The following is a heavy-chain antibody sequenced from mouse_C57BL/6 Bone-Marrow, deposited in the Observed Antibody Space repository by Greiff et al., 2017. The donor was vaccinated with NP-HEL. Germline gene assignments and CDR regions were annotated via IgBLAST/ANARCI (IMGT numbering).Heavy chain of an antibody. Sequence: EVQLQESGGGLVKPGGSLKLSCAASGFTFSDYGMHWVRQAPEKGLEWVAYISSGSSTIYYADTVKGRFTISRDNAKNTLFLQMTSLRSEDTAMYYCAREVYWDWFAYWGQGTLVTVSA. CDR1: GFTFSDYG. D-gene: IGHD4-1*01. V-gene: IGHV5-17*01. J-gene: IGHJ3*01. CDR3: AREVYWDWFAY. CDR2: ISSGSSTI.